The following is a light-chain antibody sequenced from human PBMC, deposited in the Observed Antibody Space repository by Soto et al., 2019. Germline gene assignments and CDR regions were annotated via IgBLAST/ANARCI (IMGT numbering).Light chain of an antibody. CDR1: SSDVGGYNY. CDR3: GSYTSASTLV. V-gene: IGLV2-14*01. Sequence: QSALTQPDSVSGSPGQSITISCTGTSSDVGGYNYVSWYQQHPGKAPKLMIYEVINRPSGVSNRFSGSKSGNTASLTISGLQAEDEADYYCGSYTSASTLVFGTGTKLTVL. CDR2: EVI. J-gene: IGLJ1*01.